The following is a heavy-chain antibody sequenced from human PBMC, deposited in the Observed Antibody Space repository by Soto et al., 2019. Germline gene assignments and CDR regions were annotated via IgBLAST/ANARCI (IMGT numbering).Heavy chain of an antibody. V-gene: IGHV5-51*01. J-gene: IGHJ6*04. CDR1: GYTFSNHW. CDR3: AASIFYYGRGV. Sequence: GPSLKISCNGSGYTFSNHWIDSFRQMPGKGLEWMGIIYPGDSDNKYNPSFQGHVTISADKSITTTDLPWSSPKASDTAIVYCAASIFYYGRGVWGKGTTGTVAS. CDR2: IYPGDSDN.